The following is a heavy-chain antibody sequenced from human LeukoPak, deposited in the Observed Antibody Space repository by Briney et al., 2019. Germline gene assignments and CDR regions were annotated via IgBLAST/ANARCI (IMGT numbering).Heavy chain of an antibody. V-gene: IGHV4-39*01. CDR3: ASLIAAADYYFDY. CDR1: GSSISSISSYS. Sequence: SETLSLTCTISGSSISSISSYSWSWIRQPPGKGLEWIGSIYYSGSTYYNPSLKSRVTISVDTSKNQFSLKLSSVTAADTAVYYCASLIAAADYYFDYWGQGTLVTVSS. CDR2: IYYSGST. J-gene: IGHJ4*02. D-gene: IGHD6-13*01.